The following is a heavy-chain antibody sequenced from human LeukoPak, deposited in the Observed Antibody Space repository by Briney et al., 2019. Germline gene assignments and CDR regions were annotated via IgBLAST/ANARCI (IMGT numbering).Heavy chain of an antibody. CDR2: INHSGST. D-gene: IGHD4-23*01. Sequence: PSETLSLTCTVSGDSISSGDYYWSWIRQPPGKGLEWIGEINHSGSTNYNPSLKSRVTISVDTSKNQFSLKLSSVTAADTAVYYCARQRAYGGNPRDFDYWGQGTLVTVSS. CDR3: ARQRAYGGNPRDFDY. J-gene: IGHJ4*02. V-gene: IGHV4-39*01. CDR1: GDSISSGDYY.